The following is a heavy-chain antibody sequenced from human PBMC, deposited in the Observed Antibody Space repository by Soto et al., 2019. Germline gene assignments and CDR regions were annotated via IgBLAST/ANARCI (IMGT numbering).Heavy chain of an antibody. J-gene: IGHJ4*02. CDR3: ARLVEHGSGWNEH. CDR1: GFTFSAYW. Sequence: QVQLVESGGDLVKVGGSLRLSCAASGFTFSAYWMSWIRQAPEKGLEWVAYISTRSSIIYYADSVKGRFTISRDEAKRSLYLQMNSLRAEDTATYYCARLVEHGSGWNEHWGQGTLVTVSS. CDR2: ISTRSSII. V-gene: IGHV3-11*01. D-gene: IGHD6-19*01.